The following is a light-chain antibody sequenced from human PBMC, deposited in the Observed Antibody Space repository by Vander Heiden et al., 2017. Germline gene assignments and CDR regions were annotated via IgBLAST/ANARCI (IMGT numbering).Light chain of an antibody. Sequence: DIEITQSPSTLSASVGDRVTIICRASQTVSRWLSWFQQKPGKAPKVLIYKASTLKRGVPSRFSGSGSGTEFTLTISSLQPDDFATYYCQQYNTYPSITFGQGTRLDIK. V-gene: IGKV1-5*03. CDR2: KAS. CDR1: QTVSRW. CDR3: QQYNTYPSIT. J-gene: IGKJ5*01.